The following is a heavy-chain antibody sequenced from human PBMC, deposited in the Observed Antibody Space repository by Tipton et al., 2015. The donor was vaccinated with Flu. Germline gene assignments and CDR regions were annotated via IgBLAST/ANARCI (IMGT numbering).Heavy chain of an antibody. CDR2: LTSTGSTI. V-gene: IGHV3-21*01. CDR1: GFPFSSYT. J-gene: IGHJ4*02. CDR3: ATYYVGY. D-gene: IGHD3-10*02. Sequence: LSLTCAASGFPFSSYTMSWVRQAPGQGLEWVSSLTSTGSTIKYADSVKGRFTISRDNAKNSPYLQMNSLRAEDTAVYYCATYYVGYWGQGTLVTVSS.